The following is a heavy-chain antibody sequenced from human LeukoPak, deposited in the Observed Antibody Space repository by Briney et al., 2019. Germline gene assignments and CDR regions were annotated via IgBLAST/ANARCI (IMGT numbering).Heavy chain of an antibody. J-gene: IGHJ4*02. CDR3: TRDGDGNYELVDY. D-gene: IGHD4-17*01. Sequence: PGGSLRLSCTTSGFTFGDYGMSWFRQAPGKGLEWVGFIRSKAYGGTTEYAASVKARFTISRDDSKSIAYLQMNSLKTEDTAVYYCTRDGDGNYELVDYWGQGTLVTVSS. CDR2: IRSKAYGGTT. V-gene: IGHV3-49*03. CDR1: GFTFGDYG.